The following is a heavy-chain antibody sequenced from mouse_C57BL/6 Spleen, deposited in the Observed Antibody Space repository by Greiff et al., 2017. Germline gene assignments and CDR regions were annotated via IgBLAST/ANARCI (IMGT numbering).Heavy chain of an antibody. CDR2: FIMYSDAT. CDR1: YFAFMASA. J-gene: IGHJ4*01. Sequence: LQQSGAELVRPGSSVKLSCKDSYFAFMASAMHWVKQRPGHGLEWIGSFIMYSDATEYSENFKGKATLTANTSSSTAYMELSSLTSEDSAVYYWARSSNYVNYAMDYWGQGTSVTVSS. CDR3: ARSSNYVNYAMDY. V-gene: IGHV1-49*01. D-gene: IGHD2-5*01.